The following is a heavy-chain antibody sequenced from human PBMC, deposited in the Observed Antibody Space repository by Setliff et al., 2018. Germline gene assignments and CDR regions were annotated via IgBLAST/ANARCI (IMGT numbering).Heavy chain of an antibody. Sequence: PSETLSLTCTVSGGSISSGSYYWSWIRHPAGKGLEWIGRVYPSGSTNYNPSLKSRVTISVDTSKNQFSLKVSSVTAADTAVYYCARTTGSTHNWLDPWGPGTLVTVSS. CDR3: ARTTGSTHNWLDP. D-gene: IGHD1-1*01. CDR1: GGSISSGSYY. V-gene: IGHV4-61*02. J-gene: IGHJ5*02. CDR2: VYPSGST.